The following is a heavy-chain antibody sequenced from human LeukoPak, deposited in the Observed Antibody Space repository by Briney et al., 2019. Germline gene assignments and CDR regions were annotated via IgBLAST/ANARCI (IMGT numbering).Heavy chain of an antibody. CDR1: GGSISSGDYY. J-gene: IGHJ4*02. V-gene: IGHV4-30-4*01. CDR2: IYYSGST. CDR3: AREGGNYYDSSGYYY. Sequence: SQTLSLTCTVSGGSISSGDYYWSWIRQPPGKGLEWIGYIYYSGSTYYNPSLKSRVTISVDTSKNQFSLKLSSVTAADTAVYYCAREGGNYYDSSGYYYWGQGTLVTVSS. D-gene: IGHD3-22*01.